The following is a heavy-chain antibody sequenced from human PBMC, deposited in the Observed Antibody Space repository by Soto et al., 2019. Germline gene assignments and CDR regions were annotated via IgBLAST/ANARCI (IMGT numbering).Heavy chain of an antibody. CDR3: GGMTTVTLCDY. Sequence: QVQLQESGPGLVKPSETLSLTCTVSGGSISSYYWSWIRQPPGKGLEWMGYIYYSGSTNYNPSLKSRVTISVDTSKNQFSLKLSSVTAADTAVYYCGGMTTVTLCDYWGQGTLVTVSS. D-gene: IGHD4-17*01. CDR1: GGSISSYY. CDR2: IYYSGST. J-gene: IGHJ4*02. V-gene: IGHV4-59*01.